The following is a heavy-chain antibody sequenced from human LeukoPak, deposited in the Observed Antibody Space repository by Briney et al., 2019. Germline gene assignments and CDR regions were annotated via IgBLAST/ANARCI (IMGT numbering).Heavy chain of an antibody. J-gene: IGHJ4*02. Sequence: GGSLRLSCEASGFTLGSHAMYWVRQAPGKGLEWVAGIFGSGGSPHYADSVKGRFTISRDNSRNTVYLQINSLRAEDTAVYYCGKTTVGYSSGQKPAWPVDYWGQGTPVTVSS. V-gene: IGHV3-23*01. D-gene: IGHD5-18*01. CDR2: IFGSGGSP. CDR1: GFTLGSHA. CDR3: GKTTVGYSSGQKPAWPVDY.